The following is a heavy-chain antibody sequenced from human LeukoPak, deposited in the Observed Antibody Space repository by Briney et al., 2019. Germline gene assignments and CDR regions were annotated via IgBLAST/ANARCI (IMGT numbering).Heavy chain of an antibody. CDR2: INYGGNT. CDR3: ARLWSTSCKGGSCPHQPNY. V-gene: IGHV4-59*04. D-gene: IGHD2-15*01. Sequence: SETLSLTCTVSGGSLSDYYWTWVRQPPGKGLEWIGTINYGGNTYYNLSLKSRVIIFLDTSKNQFSLKLSSVTAADTAVYYCARLWSTSCKGGSCPHQPNYWGQGTRVTVPS. CDR1: GGSLSDYY. J-gene: IGHJ4*02.